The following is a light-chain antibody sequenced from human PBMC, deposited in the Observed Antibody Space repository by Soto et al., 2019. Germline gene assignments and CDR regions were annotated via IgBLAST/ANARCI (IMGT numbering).Light chain of an antibody. J-gene: IGKJ4*01. CDR2: HAS. CDR3: KQYGSSIT. Sequence: VLTQSPGTLSLSPGDSASLSCRASQTVNSSYLAWYQWKPGQAPRLLIYHASSRATGIQDRFSGSGSWAEFTLTIRRLEPEDFAVYYCKQYGSSITCGGGTKVDIK. CDR1: QTVNSSY. V-gene: IGKV3-20*01.